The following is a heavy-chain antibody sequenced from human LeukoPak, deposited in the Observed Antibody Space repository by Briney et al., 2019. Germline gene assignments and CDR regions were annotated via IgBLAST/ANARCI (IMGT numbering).Heavy chain of an antibody. CDR1: GFTFSSYS. J-gene: IGHJ4*02. V-gene: IGHV3-21*01. CDR2: ISSSSSYI. CDR3: ASDRGYSGYDLGY. Sequence: TGGSLRLSCAASGFTFSSYSMNWVRQAPGKGLEWVSSISSSSSYIYYADSVKGRFTISRDNAKNSLYLQMNSLRAEDTAVYYCASDRGYSGYDLGYWGQGTLVTVSS. D-gene: IGHD5-12*01.